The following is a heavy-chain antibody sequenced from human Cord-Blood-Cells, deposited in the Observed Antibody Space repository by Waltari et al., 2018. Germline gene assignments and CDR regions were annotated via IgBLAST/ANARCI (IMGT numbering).Heavy chain of an antibody. J-gene: IGHJ3*02. CDR2: ISSSSSYI. V-gene: IGHV3-21*01. D-gene: IGHD2-15*01. CDR1: GFTFSSHS. CDR3: ARDEVVVAADAFDI. Sequence: EVQLVESGGGLVKPGGSLRLSCAASGFTFSSHSMNWVSQAPGKGLEWVSSISSSSSYIYYADSVKGRFTISRDNAKNSLYLQMNSLRAEDTAVYYCARDEVVVAADAFDIWGQGTMVTVSS.